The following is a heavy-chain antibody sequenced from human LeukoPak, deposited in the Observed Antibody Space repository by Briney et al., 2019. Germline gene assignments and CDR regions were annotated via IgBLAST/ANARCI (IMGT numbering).Heavy chain of an antibody. J-gene: IGHJ4*02. CDR2: ISGSGGSA. D-gene: IGHD3-22*01. CDR1: GFTFSNYD. Sequence: GGSLRLSCAASGFTFSNYDMHWVRQAPGKGLEWVSAISGSGGSAYYADSVKGRFTISRDNSKNTLYLQMNSLRAEDTAVYYCAKEGEGYYDSSGPPLFDYWGQGTLVTVSS. V-gene: IGHV3-23*01. CDR3: AKEGEGYYDSSGPPLFDY.